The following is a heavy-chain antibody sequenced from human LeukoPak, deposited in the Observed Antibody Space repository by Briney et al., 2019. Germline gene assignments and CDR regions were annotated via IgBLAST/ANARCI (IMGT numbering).Heavy chain of an antibody. Sequence: SETLSLTCTVSGGSISSYYWSWIRQPAGKGLEWIGRIYISGSTNYNPSLKSRVTMSVDTSKNQFSLKLSSVTAADTAVYYCAREGDYYDSSGYIDWGQGTLVTVSS. J-gene: IGHJ4*02. CDR3: AREGDYYDSSGYID. D-gene: IGHD3-22*01. CDR1: GGSISSYY. V-gene: IGHV4-4*07. CDR2: IYISGST.